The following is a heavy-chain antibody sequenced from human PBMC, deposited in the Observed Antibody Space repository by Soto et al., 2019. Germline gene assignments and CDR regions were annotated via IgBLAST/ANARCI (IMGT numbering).Heavy chain of an antibody. CDR1: GYTFTSYA. D-gene: IGHD3-3*01. J-gene: IGHJ4*02. CDR2: INAGNGNT. V-gene: IGHV1-3*01. Sequence: ASVKVSCKASGYTFTSYAMHWVRQAPGQRLEWMGWINAGNGNTKYSQKFQGRVTITRDTSASTAYMELSSLRSEDTAVYYCARDGGFWSASPDGSYYFDYWGQGTLVTVSS. CDR3: ARDGGFWSASPDGSYYFDY.